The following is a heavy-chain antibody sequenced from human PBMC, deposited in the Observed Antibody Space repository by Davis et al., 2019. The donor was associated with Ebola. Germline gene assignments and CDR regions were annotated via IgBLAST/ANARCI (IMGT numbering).Heavy chain of an antibody. CDR1: GGSISSYY. D-gene: IGHD3-10*01. CDR3: ARAGYYGSGSYSYIGY. CDR2: IYYSGST. J-gene: IGHJ4*02. V-gene: IGHV4-59*01. Sequence: MPSETLSLTCTVSGGSISSYYWSWIRQPPGKGLEWIGYIYYSGSTNYNPSLKSRVTISVDTSKNQFSLKLSSVTAADTAVYYCARAGYYGSGSYSYIGYWGQGTLVTVSS.